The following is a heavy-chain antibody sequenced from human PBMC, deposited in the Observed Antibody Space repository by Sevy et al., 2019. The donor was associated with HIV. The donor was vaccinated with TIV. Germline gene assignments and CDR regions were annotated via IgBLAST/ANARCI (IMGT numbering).Heavy chain of an antibody. CDR2: ISDSGDTT. CDR1: GFTFTNYA. D-gene: IGHD3-10*01. CDR3: TKLPSTVMFREKGY. J-gene: IGHJ4*02. V-gene: IGHV3-23*01. Sequence: GGSLRLSCAASGFTFTNYAMNWVRQAPGKGLERVSGISDSGDTTHYAESVKGRFTISRYNSKNTVSLQMSSLRAEDTAIYYCTKLPSTVMFREKGYWGQGTRVNVSS.